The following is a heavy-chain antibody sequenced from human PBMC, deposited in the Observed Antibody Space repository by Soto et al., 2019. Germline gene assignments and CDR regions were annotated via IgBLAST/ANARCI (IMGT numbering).Heavy chain of an antibody. D-gene: IGHD4-4*01. CDR1: GGTFSSYT. CDR3: ARDGIPAEDYGSYVMSK. Sequence: QVQLVQSGAEVKKPGSSVKVSCKTSGGTFSSYTISWVRQAPGQALEWVGRIIPILGIANYAQTFQGRVTKTPDKTTSTAYMELSSIRSEDTAVYYCARDGIPAEDYGSYVMSKWGERSLVTVSS. V-gene: IGHV1-69*08. J-gene: IGHJ4*02. CDR2: IIPILGIA.